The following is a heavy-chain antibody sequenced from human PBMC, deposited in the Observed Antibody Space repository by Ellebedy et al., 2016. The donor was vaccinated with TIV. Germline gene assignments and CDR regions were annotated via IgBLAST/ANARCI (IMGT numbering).Heavy chain of an antibody. Sequence: SVKVSXXASGGTFSSYAISWVRQAPGQGLEWMGGIIPIFGTANYAQKFQGRVTITADKSTSTAYMELSSLRSEDTAVYYCAREGAAAYYFDYWGQGTLVTVSS. J-gene: IGHJ4*02. CDR3: AREGAAAYYFDY. D-gene: IGHD6-13*01. CDR1: GGTFSSYA. CDR2: IIPIFGTA. V-gene: IGHV1-69*06.